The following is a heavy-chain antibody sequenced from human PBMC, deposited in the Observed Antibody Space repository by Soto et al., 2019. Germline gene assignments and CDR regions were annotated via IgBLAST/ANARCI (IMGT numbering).Heavy chain of an antibody. Sequence: QITLKESGPTLVKPTQTLTLTCTFSGFSLSSTRMAVGWIRQPPGKALEWLALIYWDDDKRYSPFLKSRLTITNATSKNQVVLTMSTMAPVDTARYYCAHIVVAGLGYYFDYWGQGTLVTVSS. D-gene: IGHD6-19*01. CDR2: IYWDDDK. J-gene: IGHJ4*02. CDR1: GFSLSSTRMA. CDR3: AHIVVAGLGYYFDY. V-gene: IGHV2-5*02.